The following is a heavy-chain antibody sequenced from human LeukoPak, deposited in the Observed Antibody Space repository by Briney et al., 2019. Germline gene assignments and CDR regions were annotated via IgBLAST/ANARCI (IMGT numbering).Heavy chain of an antibody. J-gene: IGHJ3*02. D-gene: IGHD3-22*01. V-gene: IGHV1-24*01. Sequence: GASVKVSCKVSGYTLTELSMHWVRQAPGKGLEWMGGFDPEDGETIYAQKFQGRVTMTEDTSTDTAYMELSSLRSEDTAVYYCATESSHDSSGYVAFDIWGQGTMVTVSS. CDR3: ATESSHDSSGYVAFDI. CDR2: FDPEDGET. CDR1: GYTLTELS.